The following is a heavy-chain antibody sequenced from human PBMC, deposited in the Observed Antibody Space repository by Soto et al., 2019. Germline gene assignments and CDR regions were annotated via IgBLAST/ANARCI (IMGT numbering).Heavy chain of an antibody. J-gene: IGHJ5*02. CDR2: ILYDGTNK. V-gene: IGHV3-30*18. D-gene: IGHD3-9*01. Sequence: GGSLRLSCAASGFTFSSFGMHWVRPAPGKGLEWVAVILYDGTNKYYAASVKGRFTISRDNSKNTLYLQMNSLRAEDTAVYYCAKDRYAILTGSNWFDPWGQGTLVTVSS. CDR1: GFTFSSFG. CDR3: AKDRYAILTGSNWFDP.